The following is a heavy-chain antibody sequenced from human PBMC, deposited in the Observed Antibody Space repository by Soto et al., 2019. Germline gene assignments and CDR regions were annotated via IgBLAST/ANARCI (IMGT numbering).Heavy chain of an antibody. V-gene: IGHV4-59*01. J-gene: IGHJ6*02. Sequence: PSETLSLTCTVSGGSISSYYWSWIRQPPGKVLEWIGYIYYSGSTNYNPSLKSRVTISVDTSKNQFSLKLSSVTAADTAVYYCARDGYSSSSETYYYYYGMDVWGQGTTVTVSS. CDR3: ARDGYSSSSETYYYYYGMDV. CDR1: GGSISSYY. D-gene: IGHD6-6*01. CDR2: IYYSGST.